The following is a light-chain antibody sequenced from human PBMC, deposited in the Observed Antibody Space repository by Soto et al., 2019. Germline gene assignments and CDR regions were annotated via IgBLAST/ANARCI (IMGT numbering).Light chain of an antibody. V-gene: IGLV2-14*03. CDR1: SSDIKSQNY. CDR2: DVA. J-gene: IGLJ1*01. CDR3: TSYTETTPHYV. Sequence: QSVLTQPASVSGSPGQSITISCSGTSSDIKSQNYVSWYQQHPGEGPQLIIYDVAKRPPGVSNRFSGSKSGDTASLVISGLQAEDEAEYYCTSYTETTPHYVLGTGTKVTVL.